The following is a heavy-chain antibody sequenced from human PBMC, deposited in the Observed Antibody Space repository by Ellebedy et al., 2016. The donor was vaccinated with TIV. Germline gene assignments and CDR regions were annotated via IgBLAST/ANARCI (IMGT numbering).Heavy chain of an antibody. CDR2: INPNSGGT. CDR1: GYTFTGYY. J-gene: IGHJ4*02. Sequence: ASVKVSXXASGYTFTGYYMHWVRQAPGQGLEWMGWINPNSGGTNYAQKFQGRVTITADESTSTAYMELSSLRSEDTAVYYCARDLEPWGQGTLVTVSS. D-gene: IGHD1-1*01. V-gene: IGHV1-2*02. CDR3: ARDLEP.